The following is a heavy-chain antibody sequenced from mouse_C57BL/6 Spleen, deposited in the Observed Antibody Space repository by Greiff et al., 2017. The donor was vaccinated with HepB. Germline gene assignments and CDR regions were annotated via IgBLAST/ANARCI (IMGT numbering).Heavy chain of an antibody. Sequence: VKLQQPGAELVKPGASVKLSCKASGYTFTSYWMHWVKQRPGQGLEWIGMIHPNSGSTNYNEKFKSKATLTVDKSSSTAYMQLSSLTSEDSAVYYCATTTVVADYYAMDYWGQGTSVTVSS. V-gene: IGHV1-64*01. CDR2: IHPNSGST. D-gene: IGHD1-1*01. CDR1: GYTFTSYW. J-gene: IGHJ4*01. CDR3: ATTTVVADYYAMDY.